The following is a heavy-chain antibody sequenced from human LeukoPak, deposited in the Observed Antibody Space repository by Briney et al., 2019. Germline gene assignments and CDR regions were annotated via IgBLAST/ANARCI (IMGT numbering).Heavy chain of an antibody. CDR2: IYYIGST. CDR3: ARQGPLTTAVTTRTNPFDY. D-gene: IGHD4-11*01. J-gene: IGHJ4*02. V-gene: IGHV4-59*08. CDR1: AGSISSSY. Sequence: SETLSLTCTVSAGSISSSYWSWIRQPPGKGLEWIGYIYYIGSTNYNPSLKSRVTISVDTSKNQFSLKLNSVTAADTAVYYCARQGPLTTAVTTRTNPFDYWGQGTLVTVSS.